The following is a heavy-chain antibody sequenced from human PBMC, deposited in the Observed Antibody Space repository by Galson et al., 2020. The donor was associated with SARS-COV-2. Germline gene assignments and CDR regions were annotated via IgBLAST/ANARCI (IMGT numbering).Heavy chain of an antibody. CDR2: ISSSGSTI. J-gene: IGHJ6*02. CDR3: ARDLVATTGDQYYYYGMDV. D-gene: IGHD5-12*01. CDR1: GFTFSDYY. Sequence: GGSLRLSCAASGFTFSDYYMSWIRQAPGNGLEWVSYISSSGSTIYYADSVKGRFTISRDNAKNSLYLQMNSLRAEDTAVYYCARDLVATTGDQYYYYGMDVWGQGTTVTVSS. V-gene: IGHV3-11*01.